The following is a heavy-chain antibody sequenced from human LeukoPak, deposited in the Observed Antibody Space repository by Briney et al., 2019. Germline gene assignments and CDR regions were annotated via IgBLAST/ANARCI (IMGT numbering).Heavy chain of an antibody. Sequence: SGGSLRLSCAASGFTFSSYWMSWVRQAPGKGLEWVANIKQDGSEKYYVDSVKGRFTISRDNAKNSLYLQMNSLRAEDTAVYYCARDRSVYEDNSRHDFWGQGTLVTVSS. V-gene: IGHV3-7*01. CDR1: GFTFSSYW. CDR2: IKQDGSEK. D-gene: IGHD1-20*01. J-gene: IGHJ4*02. CDR3: ARDRSVYEDNSRHDF.